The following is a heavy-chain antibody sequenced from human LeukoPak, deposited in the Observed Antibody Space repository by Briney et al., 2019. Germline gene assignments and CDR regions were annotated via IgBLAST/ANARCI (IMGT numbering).Heavy chain of an antibody. V-gene: IGHV3-74*01. J-gene: IGHJ4*02. Sequence: GGSLRLSCAASGFTSSGYWMRWVRKAPGQGLVWVSRINSDGSSITYADSVKGRFTISRDNAKNTLYLQMNSLRDEDTTVYYCARGQPDSTGGTCYFDYWGQGTLVTVSS. CDR3: ARGQPDSTGGTCYFDY. CDR1: GFTSSGYW. CDR2: INSDGSSI. D-gene: IGHD2-8*02.